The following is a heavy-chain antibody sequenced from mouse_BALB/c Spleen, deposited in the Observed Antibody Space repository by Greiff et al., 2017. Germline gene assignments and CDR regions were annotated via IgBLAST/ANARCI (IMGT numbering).Heavy chain of an antibody. Sequence: QVHVKQSGPGLVQPSQSLSITCTVSGFSLTSYGVHWVRQSPGKGLEWLGVIWSGGSTDYNAAFISRLSISKDNSKSQVFFKMNSLQANDTAIYYCARKDYRYDEGFAYWGQGTLVTVSA. CDR2: IWSGGST. V-gene: IGHV2-2*02. CDR3: ARKDYRYDEGFAY. CDR1: GFSLTSYG. J-gene: IGHJ3*01. D-gene: IGHD2-14*01.